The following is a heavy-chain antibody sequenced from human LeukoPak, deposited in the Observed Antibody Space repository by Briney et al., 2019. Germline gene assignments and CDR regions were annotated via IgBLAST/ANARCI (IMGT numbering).Heavy chain of an antibody. CDR2: IIPIIGIA. Sequence: SVKVSCKASGGTFSSYAISWVRQAPGQAREWMGRIIPIIGIANYAQKFQGRVTITADKSTSTAYMELSSLRSEDTAVYYCARGIVDTAMVYYFDYWGQGTLVTVSS. V-gene: IGHV1-69*04. D-gene: IGHD5-18*01. J-gene: IGHJ4*02. CDR3: ARGIVDTAMVYYFDY. CDR1: GGTFSSYA.